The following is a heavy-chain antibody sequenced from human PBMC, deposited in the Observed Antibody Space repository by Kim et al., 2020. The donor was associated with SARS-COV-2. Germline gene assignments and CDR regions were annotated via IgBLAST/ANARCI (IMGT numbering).Heavy chain of an antibody. CDR3: ARDPDIVVVPAAHYYYGMDV. CDR1: GYTFTSYY. CDR2: INPSGGST. Sequence: ASVKVSCKASGYTFTSYYMHWVRQAPGQGLEWMGIINPSGGSTSYAQKFQGRVTMTRDTSTSTVYMELSSLRSEDTAVYYCARDPDIVVVPAAHYYYGMDVWRQGTTVTVSS. J-gene: IGHJ6*02. D-gene: IGHD2-2*01. V-gene: IGHV1-46*01.